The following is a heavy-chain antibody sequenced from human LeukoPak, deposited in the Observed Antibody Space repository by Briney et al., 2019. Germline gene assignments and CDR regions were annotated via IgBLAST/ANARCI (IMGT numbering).Heavy chain of an antibody. CDR3: ARDRHDYGGNSGWYFDL. Sequence: GGSLRLSCAASGLTVSSNYMSWVRQAPGKGLEWVSVIYSGGSTYYADSVKGRFTISRDNSKNTLYLQMNSLRAEDTAVYYCARDRHDYGGNSGWYFDLWGRGTLVTVSS. D-gene: IGHD4-23*01. J-gene: IGHJ2*01. CDR2: IYSGGST. CDR1: GLTVSSNY. V-gene: IGHV3-53*01.